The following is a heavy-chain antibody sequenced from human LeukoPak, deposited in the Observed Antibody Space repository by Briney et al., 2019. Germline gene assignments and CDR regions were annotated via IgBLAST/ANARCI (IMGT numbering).Heavy chain of an antibody. CDR1: GFTFSSYS. J-gene: IGHJ4*02. D-gene: IGHD3-10*01. V-gene: IGHV3-21*01. CDR2: ISSSSYT. Sequence: GGSLRLSCAASGFTFSSYSMNWVRQAPGKGLEWVSSISSSSYTYYTDSVKGRFTISRDNAKNSLYLQMSGLRAEDTAVYYCARERGAGYGSGNYPSDYWGQGTLVTVSS. CDR3: ARERGAGYGSGNYPSDY.